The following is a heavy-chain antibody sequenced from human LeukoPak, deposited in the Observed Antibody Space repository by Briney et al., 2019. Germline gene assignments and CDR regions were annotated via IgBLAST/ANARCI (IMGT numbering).Heavy chain of an antibody. D-gene: IGHD5-18*01. J-gene: IGHJ6*02. CDR2: IYYSGGT. V-gene: IGHV4-59*01. Sequence: SETLSLTCTVSGGSISSYYWSWIRQPPGKGLEWIGYIYYSGGTNYNPSLKSRVTISVDTSKNQFSLKLSSVTAADTAVYYCARGSFANTAMVTNYYYGMDVWGQGTTVTVSS. CDR3: ARGSFANTAMVTNYYYGMDV. CDR1: GGSISSYY.